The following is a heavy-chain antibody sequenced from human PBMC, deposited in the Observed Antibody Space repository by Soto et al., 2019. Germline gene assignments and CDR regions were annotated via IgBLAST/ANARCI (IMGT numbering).Heavy chain of an antibody. V-gene: IGHV3-48*01. CDR2: ISDGRSTI. CDR3: ARGSRTVDVFDI. CDR1: GFPFSAYN. Sequence: GSLRLSCAASGFPFSAYNMNWVRQAPGKGPEWVSYISDGRSTIYYADSVKGRFTISRDNAKNSLYLQLDSLRAEDTAVYYCARGSRTVDVFDIWGQGTMVTVSS. J-gene: IGHJ3*02. D-gene: IGHD2-21*02.